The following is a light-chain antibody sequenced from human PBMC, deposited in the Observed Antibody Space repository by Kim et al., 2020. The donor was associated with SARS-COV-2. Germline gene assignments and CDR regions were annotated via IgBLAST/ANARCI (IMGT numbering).Light chain of an antibody. CDR2: GKK. J-gene: IGLJ2*01. Sequence: SSELTQDPAVSVALGQTVRITCQGDSLRTYFATWYQQKPGQAPLLVIFGKKSRPSGIPDRFSGSTSGNTASLTITGAQAEDEADYYCNSRDTSDHVVFGGGTKVTVL. CDR3: NSRDTSDHVV. CDR1: SLRTYF. V-gene: IGLV3-19*01.